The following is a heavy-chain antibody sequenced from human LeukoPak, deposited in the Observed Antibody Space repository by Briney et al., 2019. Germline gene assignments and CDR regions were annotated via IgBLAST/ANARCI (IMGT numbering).Heavy chain of an antibody. CDR3: ARVRGWYRYFFDY. V-gene: IGHV1-46*01. CDR2: ITPSDGST. D-gene: IGHD2-15*01. CDR1: GYTFTNYH. Sequence: ASVKVSCKASGYTFTNYHMHWVRQAPGQGLEWMGMITPSDGSTNYAQKFQGRVTMTRDMSTSTVYMELSSLRSEDTAVYYCARVRGWYRYFFDYWGQGTLLTVSS. J-gene: IGHJ4*02.